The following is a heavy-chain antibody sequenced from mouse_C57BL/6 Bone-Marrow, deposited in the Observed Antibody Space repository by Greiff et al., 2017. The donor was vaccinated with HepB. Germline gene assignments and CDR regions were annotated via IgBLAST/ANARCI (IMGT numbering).Heavy chain of an antibody. CDR2: LSSGSSTI. CDR1: GFTFSDYG. Sequence: EVQGVESGGGLVKPGGSLKLSCAASGFTFSDYGMHWVRQAPEKGLEWVAYLSSGSSTIYYAETVKGRFTISRDNAKNTLFLQMTSLRSEDTAMYYFAKILRGYFDVWGTGTTVTVSS. D-gene: IGHD2-12*01. V-gene: IGHV5-17*01. CDR3: AKILRGYFDV. J-gene: IGHJ1*03.